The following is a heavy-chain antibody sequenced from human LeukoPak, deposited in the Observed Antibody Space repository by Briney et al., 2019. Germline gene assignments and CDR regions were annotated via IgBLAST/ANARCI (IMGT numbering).Heavy chain of an antibody. D-gene: IGHD6-13*01. CDR2: IYYSGST. J-gene: IGHJ1*01. Sequence: PSETLSLTCTVSGGSISSGDYYWSWIRQPPGKGLEWIGYIYYSGSTYYNPSLKSRVTISVDTSKNQFSLKLSSVTAADTAVYYCARVGYMGDIAAAGTGYFQHWGQGTLVTVSS. CDR3: ARVGYMGDIAAAGTGYFQH. V-gene: IGHV4-30-4*01. CDR1: GGSISSGDYY.